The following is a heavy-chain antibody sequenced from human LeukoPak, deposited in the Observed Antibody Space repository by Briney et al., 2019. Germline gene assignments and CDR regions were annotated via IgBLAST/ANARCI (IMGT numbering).Heavy chain of an antibody. Sequence: TSSWIGWARQXXGXGLEWMAIINPGDSDTRYSPSFQGQVTISADKSISTVYLQWGSLKASDTAMYYCARQPGAGWFDPWGQGTLVTVSS. CDR2: INPGDSDT. V-gene: IGHV5-51*01. D-gene: IGHD3-10*01. CDR1: TSSW. CDR3: ARQPGAGWFDP. J-gene: IGHJ5*02.